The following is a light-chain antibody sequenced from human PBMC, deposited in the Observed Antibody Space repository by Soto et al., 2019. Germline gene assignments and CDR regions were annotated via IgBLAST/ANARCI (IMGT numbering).Light chain of an antibody. V-gene: IGLV2-23*03. Sequence: QSALTQPASVSGSPGQSITISCAGTSSDVGSYNFVSWYQQHPGKAPKLMIYDGNKRPSGVSNRFSGSKSGNTASLTISGLQAADEADYYCCSYAGSSTFVVFGGGTKVTVL. CDR3: CSYAGSSTFVV. J-gene: IGLJ2*01. CDR2: DGN. CDR1: SSDVGSYNF.